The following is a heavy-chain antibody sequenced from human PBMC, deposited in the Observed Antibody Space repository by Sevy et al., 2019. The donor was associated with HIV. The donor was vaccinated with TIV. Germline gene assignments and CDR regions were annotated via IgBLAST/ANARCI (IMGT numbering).Heavy chain of an antibody. CDR3: AREGGYTDQGMDV. Sequence: GGSLRLSCAASGFPFSSYAMNWVRQGPGKGLEWVSATGGRGGATYYADSVKGRFTVSRDNAKNSLYVQMNSLRGEDTAVYYCAREGGYTDQGMDVWGQGTTVTVSS. D-gene: IGHD5-12*01. CDR1: GFPFSSYA. CDR2: TGGRGGAT. V-gene: IGHV3-23*01. J-gene: IGHJ6*02.